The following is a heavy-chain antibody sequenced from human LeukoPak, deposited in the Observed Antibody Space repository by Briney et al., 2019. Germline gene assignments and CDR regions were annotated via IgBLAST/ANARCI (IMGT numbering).Heavy chain of an antibody. Sequence: PSETLSLTCAVYGGSFSGYYWSWIRQPPGKGLEWIGEINHSGSTNYNPSLKSRVTISVDKSKNQFSLKLSSVTAADTAVYYCARDRGGDVSSLNWFDPWGQGTLVTVSS. J-gene: IGHJ5*02. CDR3: ARDRGGDVSSLNWFDP. V-gene: IGHV4-34*01. CDR2: INHSGST. D-gene: IGHD5/OR15-5a*01. CDR1: GGSFSGYY.